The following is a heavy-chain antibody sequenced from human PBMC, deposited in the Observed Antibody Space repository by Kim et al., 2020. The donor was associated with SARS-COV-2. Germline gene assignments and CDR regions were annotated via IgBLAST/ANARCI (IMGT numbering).Heavy chain of an antibody. V-gene: IGHV3-30-3*01. CDR2: ISYDGSNK. CDR1: GFTFSSYA. CDR3: ARPYSGSYTYYFDY. D-gene: IGHD1-26*01. Sequence: GGSLSLSCAASGFTFSSYAMHWVRQAPGKGLEWVAVISYDGSNKYYADSVKGRFTISRDNSKNTLYLQMNSLRAEDTAVYYCARPYSGSYTYYFDYWGQG. J-gene: IGHJ4*02.